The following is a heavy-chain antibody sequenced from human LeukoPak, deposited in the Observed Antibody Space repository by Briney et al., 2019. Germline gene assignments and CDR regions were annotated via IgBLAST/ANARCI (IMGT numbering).Heavy chain of an antibody. V-gene: IGHV1-18*01. Sequence: ASVKVSCKASGYTFTSYGISWVRQAPGQGLGWMAWISGYNGNRKYAQKFQGRVTMTTDTSTSTAYMELRSLRSDDTAVYYCARAPANYDSSGYTRKFDYWGQGTLITVSS. CDR3: ARAPANYDSSGYTRKFDY. CDR1: GYTFTSYG. J-gene: IGHJ4*02. D-gene: IGHD3-22*01. CDR2: ISGYNGNR.